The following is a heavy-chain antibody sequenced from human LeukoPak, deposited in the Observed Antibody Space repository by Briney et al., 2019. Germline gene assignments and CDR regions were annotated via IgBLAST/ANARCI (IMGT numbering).Heavy chain of an antibody. Sequence: GGSLRLSCAASVFTFSNSAMNWVRQAPRKGLEWVSTISSGGAGTYYADSVKGRFSISRDNSKNTLYLQMNSLRAEDTAVYYCAKSGGSGTYPNWFDSWGQGTLVTVSS. V-gene: IGHV3-23*01. CDR1: VFTFSNSA. D-gene: IGHD3-10*01. J-gene: IGHJ5*01. CDR2: ISSGGAGT. CDR3: AKSGGSGTYPNWFDS.